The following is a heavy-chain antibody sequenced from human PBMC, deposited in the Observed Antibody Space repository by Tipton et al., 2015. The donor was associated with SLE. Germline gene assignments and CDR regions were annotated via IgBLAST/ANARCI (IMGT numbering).Heavy chain of an antibody. J-gene: IGHJ4*02. Sequence: TLSLTCTVSGGSISGYYWSWIRQPPGKGLQWIGNIYYSGTTNYNPSLKSRVTLSVDTSKNQFSLKLSSVTAADTAVYYCARHPKRESGSQFLFDYWGQGTLVTVSS. V-gene: IGHV4-59*08. CDR3: ARHPKRESGSQFLFDY. CDR2: IYYSGTT. CDR1: GGSISGYY. D-gene: IGHD2-21*01.